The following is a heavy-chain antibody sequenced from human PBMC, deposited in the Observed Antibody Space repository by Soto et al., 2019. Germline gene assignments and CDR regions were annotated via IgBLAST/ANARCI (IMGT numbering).Heavy chain of an antibody. Sequence: EVQLVESGGGLIQPGGSLRLSCAASGFTVSSNYMSWVRQAPGKGLEWGSVIYSGGSTYYADSVKGRFTISRDNSKNTLYLQMNSLRAEDTAVYYCARAYDFWSGYYTEFSWFDPWGQGTLVTVSS. CDR3: ARAYDFWSGYYTEFSWFDP. V-gene: IGHV3-53*01. CDR2: IYSGGST. D-gene: IGHD3-3*01. J-gene: IGHJ5*02. CDR1: GFTVSSNY.